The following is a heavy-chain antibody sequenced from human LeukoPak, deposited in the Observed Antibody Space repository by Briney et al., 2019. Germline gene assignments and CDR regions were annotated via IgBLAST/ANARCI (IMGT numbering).Heavy chain of an antibody. CDR1: GYTLTELS. CDR2: FDPEDGET. J-gene: IGHJ5*02. CDR3: ATPPITIFGVVRGGWFDP. D-gene: IGHD3-3*01. Sequence: GASVKVSCKVSGYTLTELSMHWVRQAPGKGLEWMGGFDPEDGETIYAQKFQGRVTMTEDTSTDTAYMELSSLRSEDTAVYYCATPPITIFGVVRGGWFDPWGQGTLVTVSS. V-gene: IGHV1-24*01.